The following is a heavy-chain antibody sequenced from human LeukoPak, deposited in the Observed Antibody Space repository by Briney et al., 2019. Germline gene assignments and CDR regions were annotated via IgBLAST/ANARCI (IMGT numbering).Heavy chain of an antibody. D-gene: IGHD3-22*01. V-gene: IGHV4-34*01. Sequence: SETLSLTCAVYGGSFSGYYWSWIRQPPGKGLEWIGEINHSGSTNYNPSLKSRVTITIDTSKNQFSLKLSSVTPADAAVYYCARSPYYYDSNGFSRAFCIRGQGAMVTVSS. CDR2: INHSGST. CDR3: ARSPYYYDSNGFSRAFCI. J-gene: IGHJ3*02. CDR1: GGSFSGYY.